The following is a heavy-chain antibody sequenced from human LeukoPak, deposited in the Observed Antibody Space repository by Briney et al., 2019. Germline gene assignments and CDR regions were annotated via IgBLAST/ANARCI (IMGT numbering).Heavy chain of an antibody. CDR1: GFTISDSY. Sequence: GGSLRLSCAASGFTISDSYMTWIRQAPGKGLEWVSYISNSGSTIYYADSVKGRFTISRDSANNSLYLQMSSLRAEDTAVYYCARRRSQGIDYWGQGTLVTVSS. CDR2: ISNSGSTI. V-gene: IGHV3-11*04. J-gene: IGHJ4*02. CDR3: ARRRSQGIDY.